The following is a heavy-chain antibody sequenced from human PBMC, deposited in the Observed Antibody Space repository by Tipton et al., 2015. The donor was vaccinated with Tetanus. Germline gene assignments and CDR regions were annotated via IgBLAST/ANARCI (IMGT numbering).Heavy chain of an antibody. J-gene: IGHJ4*02. CDR1: RGPISSYY. D-gene: IGHD2/OR15-2a*01. Sequence: TLSLTCTVSRGPISSYYWSWIRQPAGKGLEWIGHISNGNPDYTPPLKSRLTLSADTSKNELSLKLQSVTAADAAVYYCARGITDGYFRRLDYWGQGTRVAVSP. V-gene: IGHV4-4*07. CDR2: ISNGNP. CDR3: ARGITDGYFRRLDY.